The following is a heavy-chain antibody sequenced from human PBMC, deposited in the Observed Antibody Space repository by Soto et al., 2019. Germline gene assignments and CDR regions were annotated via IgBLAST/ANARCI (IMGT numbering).Heavy chain of an antibody. V-gene: IGHV6-1*01. D-gene: IGHD6-13*01. CDR2: TYYRSKWYN. CDR3: ARDGEVPAAGAGGGYFQH. Sequence: SQTLSLTCAISGDSVSSNSAARNWIRQSPSRGLEWLGRTYYRSKWYNDYAVSVKSRITINPDTSKNQFSLQLNSVTPEDTAVYYCARDGEVPAAGAGGGYFQHWGQGTLVTVSS. CDR1: GDSVSSNSAA. J-gene: IGHJ1*01.